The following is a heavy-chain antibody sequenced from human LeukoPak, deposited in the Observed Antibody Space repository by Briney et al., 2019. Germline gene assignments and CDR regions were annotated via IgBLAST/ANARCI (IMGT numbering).Heavy chain of an antibody. J-gene: IGHJ4*02. Sequence: GGSLRLSCAASGFTFSSYGMHWVRQAPGKGLEWVAFIRYDGSNKYYADSVKGGFTISRDNSKNTLYLQMNSLRAEDTAVYYCAKDSNYDFWSGYSFDYWGQGTLVTVSS. D-gene: IGHD3-3*01. V-gene: IGHV3-30*02. CDR2: IRYDGSNK. CDR1: GFTFSSYG. CDR3: AKDSNYDFWSGYSFDY.